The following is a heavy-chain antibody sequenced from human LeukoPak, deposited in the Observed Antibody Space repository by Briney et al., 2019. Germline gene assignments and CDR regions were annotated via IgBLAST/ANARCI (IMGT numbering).Heavy chain of an antibody. V-gene: IGHV3-33*01. J-gene: IGHJ6*02. CDR2: IWFDGKNE. Sequence: GGSLRLSCAASGFTFSSYGMHWVRQAPGKGLEWVADIWFDGKNEHFADSVKGRFTISRDNSKNTMYLQINSLRAEETAVYYCARDRHCANGVCHSPPGMDVWGQGTTVTVSS. D-gene: IGHD2-8*01. CDR3: ARDRHCANGVCHSPPGMDV. CDR1: GFTFSSYG.